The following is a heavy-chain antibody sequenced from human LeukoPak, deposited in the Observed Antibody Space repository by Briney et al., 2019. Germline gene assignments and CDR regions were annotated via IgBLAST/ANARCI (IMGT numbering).Heavy chain of an antibody. J-gene: IGHJ4*02. CDR1: GGSFSGYY. Sequence: SETLSLTCAVYGGSFSGYYWTWIRQPPGKGLEWIGEINHSGSTNYNPSLKSRVTISVDTSKNQFSLKLSSVTAADTAVYYCARPPAGYWGQGTLVTVSS. CDR2: INHSGST. V-gene: IGHV4-34*01. CDR3: ARPPAGY.